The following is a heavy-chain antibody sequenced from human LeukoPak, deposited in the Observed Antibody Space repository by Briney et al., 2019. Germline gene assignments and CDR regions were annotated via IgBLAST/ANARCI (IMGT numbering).Heavy chain of an antibody. D-gene: IGHD6-13*01. J-gene: IGHJ6*03. V-gene: IGHV1-2*02. CDR3: ARDRGSAAAGTVIYYYYYMDV. CDR1: GYTFTGYY. Sequence: ASVKVSSKASGYTFTGYYMHWVRQAPGQGLEWMGWINPNSGGTNYAQKFQGRVTMTRDTSISTAYMELSRLRSDDTAVYYCARDRGSAAAGTVIYYYYYMDVWGKGTTVTVSS. CDR2: INPNSGGT.